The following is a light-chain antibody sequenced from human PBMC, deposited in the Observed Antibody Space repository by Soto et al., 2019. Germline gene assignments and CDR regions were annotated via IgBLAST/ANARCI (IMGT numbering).Light chain of an antibody. CDR2: EVS. CDR3: SSYTSSSTRV. V-gene: IGLV2-14*01. Sequence: QSALTQPASVSGSPGQSITISCTGTSRDVGGYNYVSWYQQHPGKAPKLMIYEVSNRPSGVSNRFSGSKSGNTASLTISGLQPEDEADYYCSSYTSSSTRVFGNGTKVTAL. J-gene: IGLJ1*01. CDR1: SRDVGGYNY.